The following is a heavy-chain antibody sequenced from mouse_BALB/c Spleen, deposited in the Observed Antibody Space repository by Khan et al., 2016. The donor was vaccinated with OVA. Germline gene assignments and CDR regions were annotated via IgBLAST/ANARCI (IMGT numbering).Heavy chain of an antibody. Sequence: EVQLVESGGGLVQPGGSRKLSCAASGFTFSSFGMHWVRQAPEKGLEWVAYVSSGSSTIYYADTVKGRFTISRDIPKLTLLLHMTSLRSEDTAMYDLAISGGNWYWYFDVWGAGTTVTVSS. J-gene: IGHJ1*01. D-gene: IGHD2-1*01. V-gene: IGHV5-17*02. CDR1: GFTFSSFG. CDR3: AISGGNWYWYFDV. CDR2: VSSGSSTI.